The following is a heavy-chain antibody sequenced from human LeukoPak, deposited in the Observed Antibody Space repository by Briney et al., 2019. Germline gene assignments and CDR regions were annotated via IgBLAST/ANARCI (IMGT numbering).Heavy chain of an antibody. CDR1: GFTFSIFG. D-gene: IGHD3-16*01. Sequence: GGSLRLSCAASGFTFSIFGMNWVRQAPGKGLEWVAYIGSSSSTIYYADSVKGRFTISRDNSKNTLYLQMNSLSAEDTAVYYCARGLDAFDIWGQGTMVTVSS. J-gene: IGHJ3*02. V-gene: IGHV3-48*01. CDR2: IGSSSSTI. CDR3: ARGLDAFDI.